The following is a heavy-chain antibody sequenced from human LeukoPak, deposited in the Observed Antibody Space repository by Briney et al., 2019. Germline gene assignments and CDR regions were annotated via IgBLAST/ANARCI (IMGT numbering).Heavy chain of an antibody. D-gene: IGHD3-10*01. Sequence: SETLSLTCTVSGGSISGYYWSWIRQPAGKGLEWIGRIYTSGSTNYNPSLKSRVTMSVDTSKNQFSLKLSSVTAADTAVYYCAREVPYYYGSGSLDAFDIWGQGTMVTVSS. CDR3: AREVPYYYGSGSLDAFDI. CDR2: IYTSGST. J-gene: IGHJ3*02. CDR1: GGSISGYY. V-gene: IGHV4-4*07.